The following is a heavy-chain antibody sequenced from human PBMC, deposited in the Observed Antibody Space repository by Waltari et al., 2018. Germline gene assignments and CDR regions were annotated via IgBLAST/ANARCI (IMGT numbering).Heavy chain of an antibody. CDR1: GFSLMDHC. V-gene: IGHV3-7*04. Sequence: ESQLVDSGGTWVRPGGSLRPSCASPGFSLMDHCMSWVRQAPGKGLEWVASINQDGETDYVDSVKGRFTISRDTAKNSLYLLLNTLGADDSGVYFCASDPTLFGIRQNYFDSWGQGTQVTVSS. D-gene: IGHD3-3*01. CDR3: ASDPTLFGIRQNYFDS. J-gene: IGHJ4*02. CDR2: INQDGET.